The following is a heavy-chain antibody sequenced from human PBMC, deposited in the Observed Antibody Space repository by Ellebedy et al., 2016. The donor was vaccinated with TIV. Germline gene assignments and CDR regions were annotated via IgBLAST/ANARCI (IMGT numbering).Heavy chain of an antibody. V-gene: IGHV4-34*01. Sequence: SETLSLXCAVYGGSFSGYFWNWIRQPPGKGLEWIGEINHSGSTNYNPSLKSRVTISVDTSKTQFSLKLSSVTAADTALYYCATVSIVVVPAAIRGGWFNPWGQGTLVTVSS. CDR2: INHSGST. CDR3: ATVSIVVVPAAIRGGWFNP. D-gene: IGHD2-2*01. J-gene: IGHJ5*02. CDR1: GGSFSGYF.